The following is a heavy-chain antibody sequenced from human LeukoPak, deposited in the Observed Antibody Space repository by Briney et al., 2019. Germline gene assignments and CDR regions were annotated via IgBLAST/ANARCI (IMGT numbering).Heavy chain of an antibody. Sequence: GGSLRLSCAASGFIFSNYAMSWVRQAPGKGLEWVSAISGGGSTYYADSVKGRFTISRDNSKNTLYLQMNSLRAEDTAVHYCASQTEYAGGWVDYWGQGTLVTVSS. CDR2: ISGGGST. CDR1: GFIFSNYA. J-gene: IGHJ4*02. V-gene: IGHV3-23*01. CDR3: ASQTEYAGGWVDY. D-gene: IGHD6-19*01.